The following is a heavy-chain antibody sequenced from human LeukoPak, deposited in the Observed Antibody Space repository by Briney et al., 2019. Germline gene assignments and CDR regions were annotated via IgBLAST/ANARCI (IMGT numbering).Heavy chain of an antibody. V-gene: IGHV3-30*03. CDR2: ISSDGSNK. D-gene: IGHD3-22*01. CDR3: ARNYYDSSGYYYHDY. J-gene: IGHJ4*02. CDR1: GFTFTSYG. Sequence: GGSLRLSCAVSGFTFTSYGMHWVRQAPGKGLEWVAVISSDGSNKYYADSVKGRFTISRDNSKNTLYLQMNSLRAEDTAVYYCARNYYDSSGYYYHDYWGQGTLVTVSS.